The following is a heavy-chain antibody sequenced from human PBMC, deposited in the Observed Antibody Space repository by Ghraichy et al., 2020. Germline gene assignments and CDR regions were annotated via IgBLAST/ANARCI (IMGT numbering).Heavy chain of an antibody. J-gene: IGHJ4*02. D-gene: IGHD6-13*01. CDR1: GFSLSTSGVG. CDR3: ARRLVNGAEAAGNPFDY. V-gene: IGHV2-5*02. CDR2: IYWDDDK. Sequence: QTLSLTCTFSGFSLSTSGVGVGWFRQPPGKALEWLALIYWDDDKHWSPSLTSRLTITKDTSKNQVVLAMTNMDPVETATYFCARRLVNGAEAAGNPFDYWGQGTLVTVSS.